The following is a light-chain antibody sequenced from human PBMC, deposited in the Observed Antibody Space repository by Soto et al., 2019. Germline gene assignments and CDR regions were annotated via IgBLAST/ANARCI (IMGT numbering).Light chain of an antibody. CDR3: QQRSNWPIT. CDR1: QSVISSY. Sequence: FVLPQYPYTLSLFPRQRATLPCKESQSVISSYLAWYQQKPGQAPRLLIYGASSRATGIPDRFSGSGSGTDFTLTISRLEPEDFAVYYCQQRSNWPITFGQGTRLEIK. J-gene: IGKJ5*01. CDR2: GAS. V-gene: IGKV3D-20*02.